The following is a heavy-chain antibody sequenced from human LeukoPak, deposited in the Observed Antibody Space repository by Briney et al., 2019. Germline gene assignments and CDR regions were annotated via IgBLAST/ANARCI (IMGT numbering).Heavy chain of an antibody. CDR2: IYYSGST. Sequence: SETLSLTCTVSGGSISSYYWSWIRQPPGKGLEWIGYIYYSGSTNYNPSLKSRVTISVDTSKNQFSLKLSSVTAADTAVYYCARLVGATKAHSTDIWGQGTMVTVSS. CDR1: GGSISSYY. D-gene: IGHD1-26*01. J-gene: IGHJ3*02. V-gene: IGHV4-59*08. CDR3: ARLVGATKAHSTDI.